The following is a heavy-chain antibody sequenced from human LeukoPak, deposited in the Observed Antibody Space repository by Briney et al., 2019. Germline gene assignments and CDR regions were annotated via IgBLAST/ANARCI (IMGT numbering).Heavy chain of an antibody. V-gene: IGHV3-30*04. D-gene: IGHD3-10*01. J-gene: IGHJ4*02. CDR1: GFTFSSYA. CDR3: ARVSYYGSGSYKSQFDY. Sequence: GGSLRLSCAASGFTFSSYAMHWVRQAPGKGLEWVAVISYDGSNKYYADSVKGRFTISRDNAKNTLYLQMNSLRAEDTAVYYCARVSYYGSGSYKSQFDYWGQGTLVTVSS. CDR2: ISYDGSNK.